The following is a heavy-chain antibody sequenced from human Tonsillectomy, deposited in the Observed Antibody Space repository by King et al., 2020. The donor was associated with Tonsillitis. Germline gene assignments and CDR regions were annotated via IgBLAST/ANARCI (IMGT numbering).Heavy chain of an antibody. V-gene: IGHV4-59*01. CDR1: GGSMSSYY. CDR3: ARGGRGVLVKAVDY. D-gene: IGHD2-8*02. Sequence: QLQESGPGLLKPSETLSLTCTVSGGSMSSYYWSWIRQPPGKGLEWIGYIYYSWSTNYNPSLNSRFTISIDTSKTQFSLKVNSLTAADTAVYYCARGGRGVLVKAVDYWGQGTLVTVSS. CDR2: IYYSWST. J-gene: IGHJ4*02.